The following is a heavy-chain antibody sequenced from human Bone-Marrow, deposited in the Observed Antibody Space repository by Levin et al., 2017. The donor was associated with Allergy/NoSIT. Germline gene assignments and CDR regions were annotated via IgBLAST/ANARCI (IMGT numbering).Heavy chain of an antibody. V-gene: IGHV3-11*05. CDR3: ARENYGPDY. J-gene: IGHJ4*02. D-gene: IGHD3-16*01. CDR1: GFTFSDYY. CDR2: ISSSSIYI. Sequence: LSLTCAASGFTFSDYYISWLRQAPGKGLEWISYISSSSIYINYADSVKGRFTTSRDNAKNSLFLQMNSLRVEDTAVYYCARENYGPDYWGPGTLVIVSS.